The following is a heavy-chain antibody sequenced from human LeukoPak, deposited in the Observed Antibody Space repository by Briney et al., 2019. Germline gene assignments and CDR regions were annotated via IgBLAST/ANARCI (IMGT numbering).Heavy chain of an antibody. Sequence: ASVKVSCKASGYTFTDYYTHWVRQAPGQGLEWMAWINPNIGGTNYAQNFQGRVTMTRDTSIITAYMELSSLRSDDTAVYYCARAMVRGVIGPPFDYWGQGTLVTVSS. V-gene: IGHV1-2*02. CDR3: ARAMVRGVIGPPFDY. CDR1: GYTFTDYY. CDR2: INPNIGGT. D-gene: IGHD3-10*01. J-gene: IGHJ4*02.